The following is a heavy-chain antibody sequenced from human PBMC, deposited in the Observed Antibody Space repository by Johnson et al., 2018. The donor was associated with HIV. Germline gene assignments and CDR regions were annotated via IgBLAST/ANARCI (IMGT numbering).Heavy chain of an antibody. J-gene: IGHJ3*01. CDR2: ISYDGINK. Sequence: VQLVEFGGGVVQPGRSLRLSCAASGFTFSSYAMHWVRQAPGKGLEWVAVISYDGINKYYADSVKGRFTISRDNSENTAYLQMNGLTVEDTAMYYCGRDYDYDNSDQSGIDVFDVWGQGTKVTVSS. D-gene: IGHD3-22*01. V-gene: IGHV3-30-3*01. CDR1: GFTFSSYA. CDR3: GRDYDYDNSDQSGIDVFDV.